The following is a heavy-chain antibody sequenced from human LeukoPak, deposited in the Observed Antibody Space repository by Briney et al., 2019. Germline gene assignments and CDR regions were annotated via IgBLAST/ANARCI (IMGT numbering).Heavy chain of an antibody. CDR3: VRDRSGWAGDY. D-gene: IGHD6-19*01. CDR2: IKTDGSST. V-gene: IGHV3-74*01. Sequence: HPGGSLRLSCAASGFTFSSHYMQWVRQAPGKGLVWVSGIKTDGSSTRYADSVKRRFTISRDNAKNTLYLQMNSLRAEATAVYYCVRDRSGWAGDYWGQGTLVTVSS. J-gene: IGHJ4*02. CDR1: GFTFSSHY.